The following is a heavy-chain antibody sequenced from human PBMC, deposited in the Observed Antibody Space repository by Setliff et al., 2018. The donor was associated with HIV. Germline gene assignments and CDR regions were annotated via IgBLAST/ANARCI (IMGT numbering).Heavy chain of an antibody. V-gene: IGHV1-18*01. CDR1: GYTFTSFG. Sequence: ASVKVSCKASGYTFTSFGITWVRQVPGQRPEWLGWINPYNGIANYAQNSQGRVSMTTDTSTRTAYMELRSLRFDDTAIYYCARDLFRRVGPFQPPGYWGQGTLVTVSS. CDR2: INPYNGIA. J-gene: IGHJ4*02. D-gene: IGHD1-26*01. CDR3: ARDLFRRVGPFQPPGY.